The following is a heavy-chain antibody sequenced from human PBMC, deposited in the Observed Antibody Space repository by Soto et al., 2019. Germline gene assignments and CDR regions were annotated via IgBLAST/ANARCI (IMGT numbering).Heavy chain of an antibody. V-gene: IGHV3-74*01. CDR1: GFTFNSDW. D-gene: IGHD3-10*01. J-gene: IGHJ4*02. CDR2: INPDGRST. Sequence: EVQLVESGGGLVQPGGSLRLSCAASGFTFNSDWMHWVRQAPGKGLVWVSRINPDGRSTNYADSVKGRFTISRDNAKNTLYLQMNSLSAEDTAVYHCARGGLQGSGNHYNDNWGQGTLVTVSS. CDR3: ARGGLQGSGNHYNDN.